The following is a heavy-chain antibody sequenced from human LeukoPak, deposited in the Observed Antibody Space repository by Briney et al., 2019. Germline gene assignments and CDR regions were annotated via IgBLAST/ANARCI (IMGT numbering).Heavy chain of an antibody. CDR1: GFTFDDYA. CDR3: AKDIRVYGDYTPFDY. J-gene: IGHJ4*02. D-gene: IGHD4-17*01. V-gene: IGHV3-9*01. Sequence: GGSLRLSCAASGFTFDDYAMHWVRQAPGKGLEWVSGISWNSGSIGYADSVKGRFTISRDNAKNSLYLQMNSLRAEDTALYYCAKDIRVYGDYTPFDYWGQGTLVTVSS. CDR2: ISWNSGSI.